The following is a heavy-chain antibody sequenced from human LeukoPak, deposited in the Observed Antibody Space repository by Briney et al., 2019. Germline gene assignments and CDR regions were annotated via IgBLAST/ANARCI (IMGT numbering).Heavy chain of an antibody. CDR2: INHSGST. CDR3: ARGLGSYDAFDI. J-gene: IGHJ3*02. Sequence: SETLSLTCAVYGGSFSGYYWSWIRQPPGKGLEWIGEINHSGSTNYNPSLKSRVTISVDTSKNQFSLKLSSVTAADTAVYYCARGLGSYDAFDIWGQGTMVPSLQ. V-gene: IGHV4-34*01. D-gene: IGHD1-26*01. CDR1: GGSFSGYY.